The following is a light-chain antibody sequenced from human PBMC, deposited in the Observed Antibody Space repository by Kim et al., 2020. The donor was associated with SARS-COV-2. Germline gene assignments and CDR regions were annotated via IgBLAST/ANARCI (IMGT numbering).Light chain of an antibody. Sequence: GRTARITWGGNSIGSKSVHWYQLMQGQGPVLVISYDSDRPSGIPERFSGSNSGNTATLTISRVEAGDEADYYCQVWDSSSDHRVVFGGGTQLTVL. J-gene: IGLJ2*01. CDR2: YDS. CDR3: QVWDSSSDHRVV. CDR1: SIGSKS. V-gene: IGLV3-21*04.